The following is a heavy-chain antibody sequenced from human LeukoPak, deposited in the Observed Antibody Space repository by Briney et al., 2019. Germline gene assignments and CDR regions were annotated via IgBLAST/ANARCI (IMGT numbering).Heavy chain of an antibody. Sequence: GGSLRLSCAASGFTFSSYAMSWVRQAPGKGLEWVSAISGSGGSTYYAASVKGWFTISRDNSKNTLYMQMNSLRAEDTAVYYCAKVDVAVAGNSEYFQHWGKGTLVTVSS. CDR2: ISGSGGST. V-gene: IGHV3-23*01. J-gene: IGHJ1*01. D-gene: IGHD6-19*01. CDR3: AKVDVAVAGNSEYFQH. CDR1: GFTFSSYA.